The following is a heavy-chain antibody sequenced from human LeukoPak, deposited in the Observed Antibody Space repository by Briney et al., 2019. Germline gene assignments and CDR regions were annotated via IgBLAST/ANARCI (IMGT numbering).Heavy chain of an antibody. CDR1: GFTFSTSW. Sequence: GGSLRLSCAASGFTFSTSWMSWVRQAPGKGLEWVANIKQDGSEKYYVDSVKGRFTISRDTAKNSLYLQMNSLRAEDTAVYYCARDRTRCPYWGQGNLVTVSS. CDR3: ARDRTRCPY. D-gene: IGHD1-7*01. V-gene: IGHV3-7*01. J-gene: IGHJ4*02. CDR2: IKQDGSEK.